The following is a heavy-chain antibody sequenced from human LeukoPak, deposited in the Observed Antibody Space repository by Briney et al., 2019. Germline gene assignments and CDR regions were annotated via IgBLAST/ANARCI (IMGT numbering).Heavy chain of an antibody. V-gene: IGHV3-7*01. J-gene: IGHJ6*03. D-gene: IGHD5-18*01. Sequence: GGSLRLSCAASGFTFSSYWMSWFRQAPGKGLEWVANIKQDGSEKYYVDSVKGRFTISRDNAKNSLYLQMNSLRAEDTAVYYCARDLLGGGYSYGENYYYMDVWGKGTTVTVSS. CDR3: ARDLLGGGYSYGENYYYMDV. CDR1: GFTFSSYW. CDR2: IKQDGSEK.